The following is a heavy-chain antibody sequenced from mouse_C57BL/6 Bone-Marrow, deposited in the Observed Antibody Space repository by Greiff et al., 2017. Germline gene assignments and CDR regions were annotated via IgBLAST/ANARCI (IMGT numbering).Heavy chain of an antibody. D-gene: IGHD1-1*01. CDR1: GFTFSSYA. CDR2: ISDGGSYT. J-gene: IGHJ4*01. CDR3: ARDPTVVAGAMDY. V-gene: IGHV5-4*01. Sequence: EVMLVESGGGLVKPGGSLKLSCAASGFTFSSYAMSWVRQTPEKRLEWVATISDGGSYTYYPDNVKGRFTISRDNAKNNLYLQMSHLKSEETAMYYCARDPTVVAGAMDYWGQGTSVTVSS.